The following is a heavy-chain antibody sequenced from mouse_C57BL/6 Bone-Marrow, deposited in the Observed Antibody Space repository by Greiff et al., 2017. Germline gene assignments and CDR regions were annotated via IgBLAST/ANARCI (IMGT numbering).Heavy chain of an antibody. V-gene: IGHV1-5*01. CDR2: IYPGNSDT. J-gene: IGHJ2*01. CDR1: GYTFTSYW. CDR3: TSGGTTVVVFDY. Sequence: VHVKQSGTVLARPGASVKMSCKTSGYTFTSYWMHWVKQRPGQGLEWIGAIYPGNSDTSYNQKFKGKAKLTAVTSASTAYMELSSLTNEDSAVYYCTSGGTTVVVFDYWGQGTTLTVSS. D-gene: IGHD1-1*01.